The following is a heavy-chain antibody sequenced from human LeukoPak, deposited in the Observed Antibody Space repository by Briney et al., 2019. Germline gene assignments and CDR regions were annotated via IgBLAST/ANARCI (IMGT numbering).Heavy chain of an antibody. CDR1: GGTFSSYA. J-gene: IGHJ6*03. V-gene: IGHV1-69*05. D-gene: IGHD5-12*01. Sequence: ASVKVSCKASGGTFSSYAISWVRQAPGQGLEWMGGIIPIFGTANYAQKFQGRVTITTDESTSTAYMELSSLRSEDTAVYYCARGYSGYDSRPYYYYMDVWGKGTTVAVSS. CDR2: IIPIFGTA. CDR3: ARGYSGYDSRPYYYYMDV.